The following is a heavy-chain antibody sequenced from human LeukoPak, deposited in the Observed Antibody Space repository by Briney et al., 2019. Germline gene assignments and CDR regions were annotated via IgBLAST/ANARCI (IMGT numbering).Heavy chain of an antibody. V-gene: IGHV3-21*01. CDR2: ISSSGIYI. Sequence: GGSLRLSCAASGFTISSYTMSWVRQAPGKGLEWVSSISSSGIYIYYADSVKGRFTISRDNAKSSLYLQMNSLRAEDTAVYYCARGVAAAGTGGTWGQGTLVTVSS. CDR1: GFTISSYT. D-gene: IGHD6-13*01. J-gene: IGHJ4*02. CDR3: ARGVAAAGTGGT.